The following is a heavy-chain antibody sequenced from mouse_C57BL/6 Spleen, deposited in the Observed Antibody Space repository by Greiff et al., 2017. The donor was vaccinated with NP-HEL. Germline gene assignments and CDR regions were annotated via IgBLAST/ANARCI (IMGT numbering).Heavy chain of an antibody. CDR2: INPGSGGT. CDR3: ARSYYYGSGDYAMDY. Sequence: VQLVESGAELVRPGTSVKVSCKASGYAFTNYLIEWVKQRPGQGLEWIGVINPGSGGTNYNEKFKGKATLTADKSSSTAYMQLSSLTSEDSAVYFCARSYYYGSGDYAMDYWGQGTSVTVSS. D-gene: IGHD1-1*01. V-gene: IGHV1-54*01. J-gene: IGHJ4*01. CDR1: GYAFTNYL.